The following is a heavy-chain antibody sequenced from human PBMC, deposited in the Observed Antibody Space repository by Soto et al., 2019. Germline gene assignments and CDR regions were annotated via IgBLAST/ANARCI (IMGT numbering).Heavy chain of an antibody. J-gene: IGHJ5*02. Sequence: EVQLVESGGGLVQPGGSLRLSCAASGFTFSSYSMNWVRQAPGKGLEWVSYISSISSTIYYADSVKGRFTISRDNAKNSLYLQMNSLRAEDTAVYYCARLDVLNDYSNPNWFDPWGQGTLVTVSS. CDR2: ISSISSTI. V-gene: IGHV3-48*01. CDR1: GFTFSSYS. D-gene: IGHD4-4*01. CDR3: ARLDVLNDYSNPNWFDP.